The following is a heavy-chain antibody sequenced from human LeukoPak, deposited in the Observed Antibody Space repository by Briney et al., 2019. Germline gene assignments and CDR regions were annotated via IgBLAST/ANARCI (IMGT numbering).Heavy chain of an antibody. CDR3: ARSYLEVAATSFDY. CDR1: GGSISSSSYY. V-gene: IGHV4-39*07. Sequence: PSETLSLTCTVSGGSISSSSYYWGWIRQPPGKGLEWIGSIYYSGSPYYNPSLKSRVTISVDTSKNQFSLKLSSVTAADTAVYYCARSYLEVAATSFDYWGQGTLVTVSS. J-gene: IGHJ4*02. D-gene: IGHD2-15*01. CDR2: IYYSGSP.